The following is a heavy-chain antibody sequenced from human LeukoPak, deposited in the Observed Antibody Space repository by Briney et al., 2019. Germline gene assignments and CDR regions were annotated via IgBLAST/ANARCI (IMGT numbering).Heavy chain of an antibody. Sequence: ESGPALVKPTQTLTLTCTFSGFSLSTSGMCVSWIRQPPGKALEWLARIDWDDDKYYSTSLKTRLTISKDTSKNQVVLTMTNMDPVDTATYYCAHRWASGWYSPPLFDYWGQGTLVTVSS. D-gene: IGHD6-19*01. CDR1: GFSLSTSGMC. CDR2: IDWDDDK. J-gene: IGHJ4*02. V-gene: IGHV2-70*12. CDR3: AHRWASGWYSPPLFDY.